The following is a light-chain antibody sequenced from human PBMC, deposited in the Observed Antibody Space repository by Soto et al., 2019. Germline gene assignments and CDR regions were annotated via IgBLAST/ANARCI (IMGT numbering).Light chain of an antibody. J-gene: IGKJ1*01. CDR1: QSLLHNNGNNY. V-gene: IGKV2-28*01. CDR2: LGF. Sequence: DIVMTQSPLSLPVTPGEAASISCRSSQSLLHNNGNNYLDWYLQKPGQSPQLLIYLGFHRASGVPDRFSGSGSGTDFTLKISRVEAEDVGVYYCMHTLRTWTCGQGTKVEIK. CDR3: MHTLRTWT.